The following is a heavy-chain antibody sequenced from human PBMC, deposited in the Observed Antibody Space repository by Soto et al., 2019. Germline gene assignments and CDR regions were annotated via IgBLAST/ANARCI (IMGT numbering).Heavy chain of an antibody. J-gene: IGHJ6*02. Sequence: PGGSLRLSCAASGFIFSGYWMHWVRQAPGKGLVWVSRLHSDGSTTTYADSVKGRFTISRDNAKNTLYLQMNSLRADDTAVYYCARELPTAIRGGYYYSYGMDVWGQGTTVTVSS. V-gene: IGHV3-74*03. D-gene: IGHD2-2*02. CDR2: LHSDGSTT. CDR1: GFIFSGYW. CDR3: ARELPTAIRGGYYYSYGMDV.